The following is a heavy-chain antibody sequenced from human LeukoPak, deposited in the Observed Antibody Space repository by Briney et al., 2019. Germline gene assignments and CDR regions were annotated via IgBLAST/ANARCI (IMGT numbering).Heavy chain of an antibody. D-gene: IGHD5-18*01. CDR1: GFYFASFW. V-gene: IGHV5-51*01. Sequence: GESLKISCKGSGFYFASFWIGWVRQMPGKGLEWMGIIYPGDSDARYRPSFQGQVTITADKSISTAYLQWSSLKASDTAMYYCARSTGYTYGYDWGQGTLVTVSS. J-gene: IGHJ4*02. CDR3: ARSTGYTYGYD. CDR2: IYPGDSDA.